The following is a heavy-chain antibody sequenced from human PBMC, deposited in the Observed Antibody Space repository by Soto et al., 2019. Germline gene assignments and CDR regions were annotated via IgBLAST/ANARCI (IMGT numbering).Heavy chain of an antibody. CDR2: ISYDGGNE. CDR3: VKGGTTSAFSTFDI. CDR1: GFTFSHYA. Sequence: GGSLRLSCAASGFTFSHYAFHWVRQAPGKGLAWVAGISYDGGNEYYADSEKGRFTISRDSPKNTLYLQMNNLRPEDTAVYYCVKGGTTSAFSTFDIWGQGTVVTVSS. V-gene: IGHV3-30*18. J-gene: IGHJ3*02. D-gene: IGHD1-1*01.